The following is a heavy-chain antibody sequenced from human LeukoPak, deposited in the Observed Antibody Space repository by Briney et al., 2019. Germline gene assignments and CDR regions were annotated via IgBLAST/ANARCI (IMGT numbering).Heavy chain of an antibody. D-gene: IGHD6-19*01. V-gene: IGHV4-4*07. CDR3: ARVCCIAVAKRRQGSFGY. CDR2: IYTSGST. Sequence: SETLSLTCTVSGGSISSYYWSWIRQPAGKGLEWIGRIYTSGSTNYNPSLKSRVTISVDTSKNQFSLKLSSVTAADTAVYYCARVCCIAVAKRRQGSFGYWGQGTLVTVSS. J-gene: IGHJ4*02. CDR1: GGSISSYY.